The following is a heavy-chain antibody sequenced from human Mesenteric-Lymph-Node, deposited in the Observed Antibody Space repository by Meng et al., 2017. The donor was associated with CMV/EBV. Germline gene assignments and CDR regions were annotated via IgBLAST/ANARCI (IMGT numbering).Heavy chain of an antibody. V-gene: IGHV1-69*10. CDR1: GGTFSSYA. Sequence: SVKVSCKASGGTFSSYAITWVRQAPGQGLEWMAGIIPMLRIANYAQKFQGRVTMTRDTSNNTVYMELSRLRSDDTAVYFCARSGYYYGLDVWGQGTTVTVSS. CDR2: IIPMLRIA. J-gene: IGHJ6*02. D-gene: IGHD6-25*01. CDR3: ARSGYYYGLDV.